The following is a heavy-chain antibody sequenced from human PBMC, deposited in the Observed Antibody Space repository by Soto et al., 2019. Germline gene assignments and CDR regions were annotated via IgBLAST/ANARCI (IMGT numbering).Heavy chain of an antibody. Sequence: GGSLRVSCAASDFTFSNYAVTWVRQAPGKGLEWVSAISGGGYSTYYADSVKGRFTISRDNPKNTLYLQMNTLRAEDTAVYFCAKESRYSDYVRAFDIWGQGTMVTVSS. CDR1: DFTFSNYA. D-gene: IGHD5-12*01. CDR3: AKESRYSDYVRAFDI. V-gene: IGHV3-23*01. CDR2: ISGGGYST. J-gene: IGHJ3*02.